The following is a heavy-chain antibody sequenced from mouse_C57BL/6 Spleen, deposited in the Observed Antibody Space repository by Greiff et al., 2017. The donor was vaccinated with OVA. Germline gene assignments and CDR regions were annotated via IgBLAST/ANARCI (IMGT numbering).Heavy chain of an antibody. CDR1: GFTFSSYG. V-gene: IGHV5-6*02. CDR2: ISSGGSYT. Sequence: DVMLVESGGDLVKPGGSLKLSCAASGFTFSSYGMSWVRQTPDKRLEWVATISSGGSYTYYPDSVKGRFTISRDNAKNTLYLQMSSLKSEDTAMYYCARQGYGYDVGAMDYWGQGTSVTVSS. D-gene: IGHD2-2*01. CDR3: ARQGYGYDVGAMDY. J-gene: IGHJ4*01.